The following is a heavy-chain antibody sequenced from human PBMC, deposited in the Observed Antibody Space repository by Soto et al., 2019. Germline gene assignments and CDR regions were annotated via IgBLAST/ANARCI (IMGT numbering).Heavy chain of an antibody. Sequence: PSETLSLTCTVSGGSIISSSYYWVWIRQPPGKGLEWIGSIYYSGSTYYNPSLKSRVTISVDTSKNQFSLKLSSVTAADTAVYYCARRGGSSRYYYYGMDVWGHGTTVTVSS. CDR1: GGSIISSSYY. D-gene: IGHD1-26*01. J-gene: IGHJ6*02. V-gene: IGHV4-39*01. CDR2: IYYSGST. CDR3: ARRGGSSRYYYYGMDV.